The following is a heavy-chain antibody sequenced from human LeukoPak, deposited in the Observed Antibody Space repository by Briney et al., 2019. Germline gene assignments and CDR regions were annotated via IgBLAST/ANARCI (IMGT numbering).Heavy chain of an antibody. V-gene: IGHV3-30-3*01. CDR2: ISYDGSNE. CDR1: GFTFSSYA. CDR3: ARDKSGMDV. Sequence: GGSLRLSCAASGFTFSSYAMHWVRQAPGKGLEWVAVISYDGSNEYYADSVKGRFTISRDNSKNTLYLQMNSLRAEDTAVYYCARDKSGMDVWGQGTTVTVSS. J-gene: IGHJ6*02.